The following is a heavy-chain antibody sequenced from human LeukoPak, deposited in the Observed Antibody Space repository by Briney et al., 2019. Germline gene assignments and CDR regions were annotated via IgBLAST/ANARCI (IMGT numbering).Heavy chain of an antibody. V-gene: IGHV4-59*01. CDR2: VYSSGGT. Sequence: SETLSLTCTVSGDSISNYYWSWIRQPPGKGLEWIGYVYSSGGTNYNPSLKSRVTISVDTSKNQFSLKVTSMTAADAAVYYCARVTKIYYGSGSYNYYMDVWGKGTTVTVSS. J-gene: IGHJ6*03. CDR1: GDSISNYY. CDR3: ARVTKIYYGSGSYNYYMDV. D-gene: IGHD3-10*01.